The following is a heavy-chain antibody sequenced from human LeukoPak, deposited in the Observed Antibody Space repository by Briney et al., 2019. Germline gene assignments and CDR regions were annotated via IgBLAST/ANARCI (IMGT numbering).Heavy chain of an antibody. J-gene: IGHJ4*02. D-gene: IGHD6-13*01. CDR1: EFTFSSYW. CDR2: IKQEGSEK. CDR3: ARDRSAAGLFDS. V-gene: IGHV3-7*01. Sequence: GGSLRLSCAASEFTFSSYWMSWVRQAPGKGLGWVANIKQEGSEKNYVESVKGRFTISRDNAKNSLYLQMNSLRAEDTAVYYCARDRSAAGLFDSWGQGTLVTVSS.